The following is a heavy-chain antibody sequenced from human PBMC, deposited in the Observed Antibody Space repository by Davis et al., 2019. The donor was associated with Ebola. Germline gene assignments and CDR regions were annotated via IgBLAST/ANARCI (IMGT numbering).Heavy chain of an antibody. CDR1: GGTFSSYA. J-gene: IGHJ4*02. CDR3: AREGYCSGGSCYHLDY. D-gene: IGHD2-15*01. Sequence: ASVKVSCKASGGTFSSYAISWVRQAPGQGLEWMGRINPNSGGTNYAQKFQGRVTMTRDTSISTAYMELSRLRSDDTAVYYCAREGYCSGGSCYHLDYWGQGTLVTVSS. CDR2: INPNSGGT. V-gene: IGHV1-2*06.